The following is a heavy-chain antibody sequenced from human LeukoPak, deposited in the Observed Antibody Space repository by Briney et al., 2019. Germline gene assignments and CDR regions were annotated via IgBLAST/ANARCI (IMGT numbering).Heavy chain of an antibody. CDR2: FYYSGGSVRT. Sequence: KTSETLSLTCSVSGDSIRSYYWSWIRQPPGKGLEWIGLFYYSGGSVRTYFNPSLKSRVIITVDTSKNQFSLESRSMTAEDTAVYYCARDSGTSPGRLDYWGQGTLVTVSS. CDR1: GDSIRSYY. V-gene: IGHV4-59*01. J-gene: IGHJ4*02. CDR3: ARDSGTSPGRLDY. D-gene: IGHD1-26*01.